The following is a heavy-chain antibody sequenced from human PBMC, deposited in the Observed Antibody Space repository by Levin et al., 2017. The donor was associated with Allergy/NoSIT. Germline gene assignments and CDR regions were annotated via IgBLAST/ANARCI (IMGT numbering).Heavy chain of an antibody. CDR1: GFTFSSYG. Sequence: GESLKISCAASGFTFSSYGMHWVRQAPGKGLEWVAVIWYDGSNKYYADSVKGRFTISRDNSKNTLYLQMNSLRAEDTAVYYCARELCGGDCLFDYWGQGTLVTVSS. CDR2: IWYDGSNK. J-gene: IGHJ4*02. CDR3: ARELCGGDCLFDY. D-gene: IGHD2-21*02. V-gene: IGHV3-33*01.